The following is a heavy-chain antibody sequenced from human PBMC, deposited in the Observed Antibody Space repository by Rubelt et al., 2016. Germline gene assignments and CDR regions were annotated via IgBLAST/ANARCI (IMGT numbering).Heavy chain of an antibody. V-gene: IGHV4-39*01. CDR1: GGSISGSSYY. CDR2: IFSSGST. CDR3: ARRYDSSGYYSLLYGMDV. D-gene: IGHD3-22*01. Sequence: QQQLQESGPGLVKPSETLSLTCIVSGGSISGSSYYWGWIRQPPGKGLEWIASIFSSGSTSYSPSLKSLVTIAVDTSKNQFSLKLSSVTAADTAVYYCARRYDSSGYYSLLYGMDVWGQGTTVTVSS. J-gene: IGHJ6*02.